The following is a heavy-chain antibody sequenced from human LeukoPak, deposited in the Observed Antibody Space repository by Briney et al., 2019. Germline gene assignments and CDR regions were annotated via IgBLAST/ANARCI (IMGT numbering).Heavy chain of an antibody. CDR1: GFTFRSYG. V-gene: IGHV3-30*02. CDR3: ASENKRGYSYGSPTDAFDI. Sequence: PGGSLRLSCAASGFTFRSYGMHWVRQAPGKGLEWVSFIRSDGSNKYYADSVKGRFTISRDNSKNTYLQMNSLRAEDTAVYYCASENKRGYSYGSPTDAFDIWGQGTMVTVSS. J-gene: IGHJ3*02. CDR2: IRSDGSNK. D-gene: IGHD5-18*01.